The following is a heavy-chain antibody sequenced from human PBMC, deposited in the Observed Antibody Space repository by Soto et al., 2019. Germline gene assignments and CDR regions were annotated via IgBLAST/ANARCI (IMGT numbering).Heavy chain of an antibody. Sequence: GSLRLSCAASGFSFSNYWMNWVRQAPGKGLEWLANIKQDGSEKYYVDSVKGRFTISRDNAKNSLYLQMSSVRAEDTAVYYCARGTGWYPDYWGQGTLVTVSS. D-gene: IGHD6-19*01. J-gene: IGHJ4*02. V-gene: IGHV3-7*01. CDR2: IKQDGSEK. CDR3: ARGTGWYPDY. CDR1: GFSFSNYW.